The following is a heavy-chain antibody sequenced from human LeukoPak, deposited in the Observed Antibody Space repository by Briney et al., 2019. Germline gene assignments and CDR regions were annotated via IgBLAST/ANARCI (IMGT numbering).Heavy chain of an antibody. D-gene: IGHD2-15*01. CDR2: INGDGGST. CDR3: AKRLGYLFATYFDY. CDR1: GFTFSSSG. Sequence: GGSLRLSCAASGFTFSSSGMSWVRQAPGKGLEWVSAINGDGGSTYYADSVKGRFTISRDNSKSTLYLQMNSLRAEDTAVYYCAKRLGYLFATYFDYWGLGTLVTVSS. V-gene: IGHV3-23*01. J-gene: IGHJ4*02.